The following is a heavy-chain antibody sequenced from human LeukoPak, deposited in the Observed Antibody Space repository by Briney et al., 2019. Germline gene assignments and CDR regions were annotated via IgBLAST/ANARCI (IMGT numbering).Heavy chain of an antibody. Sequence: ASVKVSCKASGYTFSSYYMHWVRQTPGQGLEWMGIINPSGGSTSYAQKFQDRVSMTWDTSTSTAYMELTSLRSEDTAVYYCARDHSSSSNWFDPWGQGTLVTVSS. D-gene: IGHD6-6*01. CDR1: GYTFSSYY. CDR3: ARDHSSSSNWFDP. V-gene: IGHV1-46*01. CDR2: INPSGGST. J-gene: IGHJ5*02.